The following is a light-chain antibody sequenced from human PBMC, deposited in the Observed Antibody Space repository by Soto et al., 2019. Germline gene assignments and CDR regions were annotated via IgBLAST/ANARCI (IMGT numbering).Light chain of an antibody. J-gene: IGKJ1*01. V-gene: IGKV1-39*01. Sequence: DIQVTQSPPSLSASVGDRVTITCRASHYIGNYLNWYQHKPGKGPQLLIYSASTLHIGVPSRFSGSGSWTDFTLTISTLPPDDFASYYCQSNYILSWTFGQGTKVE. CDR2: SAS. CDR3: QSNYILSWT. CDR1: HYIGNY.